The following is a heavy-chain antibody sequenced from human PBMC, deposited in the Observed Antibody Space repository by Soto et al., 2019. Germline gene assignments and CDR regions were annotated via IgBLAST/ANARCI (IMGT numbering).Heavy chain of an antibody. CDR1: RFTFSSYG. Sequence: GGSLRLSCAASRFTFSSYGMHWVRQAPGKGLEWVAVISYDGSNKYYADSVKGRFTISRDNSKNTLYLQMNSLRAEDTAVYYCAKEQYSSSSSGYYYYYGMDVWGQGTTVTVSS. J-gene: IGHJ6*02. V-gene: IGHV3-30*18. D-gene: IGHD6-6*01. CDR3: AKEQYSSSSSGYYYYYGMDV. CDR2: ISYDGSNK.